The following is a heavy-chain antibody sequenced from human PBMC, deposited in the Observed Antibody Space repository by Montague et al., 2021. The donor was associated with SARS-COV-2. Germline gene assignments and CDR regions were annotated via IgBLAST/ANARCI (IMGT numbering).Heavy chain of an antibody. V-gene: IGHV4-59*01. CDR1: GGSISSYY. D-gene: IGHD6-13*01. CDR3: ARDHSSSWYMRFDP. J-gene: IGHJ5*02. Sequence: SETLSLTCTVSGGSISSYYWSWIRQPPGKGLEWIGYIYYSGSTNYNPSLKSRVTISVDTSKNQFSLKLNSVTAADTAVYYCARDHSSSWYMRFDPWGQGTLVTVSS. CDR2: IYYSGST.